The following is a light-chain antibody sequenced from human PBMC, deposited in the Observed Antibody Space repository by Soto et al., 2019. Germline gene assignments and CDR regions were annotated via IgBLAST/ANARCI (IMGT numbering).Light chain of an antibody. CDR3: LAWDDSLNGNL. V-gene: IGLV1-44*01. CDR2: TND. CDR1: SSNIESNT. J-gene: IGLJ1*01. Sequence: QSMRPHPPSASWTPGHRVTISCSGSSSNIESNTVYWYQQLPGMAPRLLIHTNDRRPSGVPDRFSGSKSGTSASLAISGLHSEDEADYYCLAWDDSLNGNLFGTGTKVTVL.